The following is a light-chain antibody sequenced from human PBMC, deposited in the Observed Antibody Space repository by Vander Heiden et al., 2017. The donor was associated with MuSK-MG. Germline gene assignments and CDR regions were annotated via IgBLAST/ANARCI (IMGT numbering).Light chain of an antibody. Sequence: QSELTQPPSVSEAPRQRVTISCSGSSSNIGNNAVNWYQQLPGKAPKLLIYYDDLLPSGVSDRFSGSKSGTSASLAISGLQSEDEADYYCAAWDDRLNGVVFGGGTKLTVL. CDR2: YDD. J-gene: IGLJ2*01. V-gene: IGLV1-36*01. CDR3: AAWDDRLNGVV. CDR1: SSNIGNNA.